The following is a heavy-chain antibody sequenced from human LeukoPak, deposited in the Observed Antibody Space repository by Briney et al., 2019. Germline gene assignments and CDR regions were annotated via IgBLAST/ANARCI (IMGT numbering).Heavy chain of an antibody. CDR1: GDSITDYY. CDR3: AREEGIAAAGALEY. V-gene: IGHV4-59*01. CDR2: INHSGNT. Sequence: SETLSLTCNVSGDSITDYYWSWIRQPPGKGLEWIGFINHSGNTNYNPSLASRVTLSLDTSKTQLSLRLTSVTAADTAVYYCAREEGIAAAGALEYWGQGILVTVSS. D-gene: IGHD6-13*01. J-gene: IGHJ4*02.